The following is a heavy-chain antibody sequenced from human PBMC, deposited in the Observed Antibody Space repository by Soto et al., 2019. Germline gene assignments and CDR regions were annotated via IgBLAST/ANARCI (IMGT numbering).Heavy chain of an antibody. CDR2: ISAYNGNT. V-gene: IGHV1-18*01. Sequence: ASVKVSCKASGYTFTSYGISWVRQAPGQGLEWMGWISAYNGNTNYAQKLQGRVTMTTDTSTSTAYMELRSLRSDDTAVYYCAREQHDYGDYYYYYGMDVWGQGTTVTVSS. CDR1: GYTFTSYG. D-gene: IGHD4-17*01. CDR3: AREQHDYGDYYYYYGMDV. J-gene: IGHJ6*02.